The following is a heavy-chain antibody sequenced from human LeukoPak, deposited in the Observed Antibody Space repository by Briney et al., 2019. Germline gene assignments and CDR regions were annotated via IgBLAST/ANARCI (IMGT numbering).Heavy chain of an antibody. D-gene: IGHD3-10*01. CDR1: GFTFSSYW. V-gene: IGHV3-7*01. CDR3: AREYVLLWFGELFKTPGPFDY. J-gene: IGHJ4*02. CDR2: IKQDGSEE. Sequence: GGSLRLSCAASGFTFSSYWMSWVRQAPGKGLEWVANIKQDGSEEYYVDSVKGRFTISRDNAKNSLYLQMNSLRAEDTAVYYCAREYVLLWFGELFKTPGPFDYWGQGTLVTVSS.